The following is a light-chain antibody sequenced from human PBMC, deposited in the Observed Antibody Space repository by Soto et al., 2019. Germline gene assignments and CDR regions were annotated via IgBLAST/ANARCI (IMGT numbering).Light chain of an antibody. Sequence: DLQMTQSPSSLSASVGDRVTITCRASQSISDYLNWYQQKPGEAPKLLIYDASSLPSGVPSRFSGSGSGTDFTLTISSLQLEDFATYYCQQSYSLPRAFGQGTKVEIK. CDR1: QSISDY. CDR3: QQSYSLPRA. V-gene: IGKV1-39*01. CDR2: DAS. J-gene: IGKJ1*01.